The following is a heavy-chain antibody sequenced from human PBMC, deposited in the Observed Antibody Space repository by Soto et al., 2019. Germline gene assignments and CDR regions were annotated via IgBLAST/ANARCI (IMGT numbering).Heavy chain of an antibody. D-gene: IGHD3-10*01. V-gene: IGHV4-34*01. CDR2: INHSGST. CDR3: ARGGITMVRGVIIRYYYYGMDV. CDR1: CGSFSGYY. Sequence: NPSETLSLTCAVYCGSFSGYYWSWIRQPPGKGLEWIGEINHSGSTNYNPSLKSRVTISVDTSKNQFSLKLSSVTAADTAVYYCARGGITMVRGVIIRYYYYGMDVWGQGTTVTVSS. J-gene: IGHJ6*02.